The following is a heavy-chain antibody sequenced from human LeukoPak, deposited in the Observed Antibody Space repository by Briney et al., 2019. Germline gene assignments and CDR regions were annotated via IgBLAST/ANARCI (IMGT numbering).Heavy chain of an antibody. Sequence: GGSLRLSCAASGFTFSSYAMHWVRQAPGKGLEWVAVISYDGSNKYYADSVKGRFTISRDNSKNALYLQMNSLGAEDTAVYYCARSAGYHVRRGFDYWGQGTLVTVSS. CDR1: GFTFSSYA. CDR2: ISYDGSNK. D-gene: IGHD3-16*02. J-gene: IGHJ4*02. CDR3: ARSAGYHVRRGFDY. V-gene: IGHV3-30*04.